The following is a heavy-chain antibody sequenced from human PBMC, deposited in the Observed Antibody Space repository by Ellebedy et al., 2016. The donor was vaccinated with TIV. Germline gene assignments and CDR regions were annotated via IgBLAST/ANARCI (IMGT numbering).Heavy chain of an antibody. J-gene: IGHJ2*01. D-gene: IGHD6-19*01. Sequence: GESLKISCAASGFTFGTFGIHWVRQAPGKGLEWVAVIWSDGNNKYYADFVKGRFTISRDNSKNTAYLQMNSLRAEDTAVYYCTRATSGFDLWGRGTLVTVSS. CDR1: GFTFGTFG. CDR2: IWSDGNNK. V-gene: IGHV3-33*08. CDR3: TRATSGFDL.